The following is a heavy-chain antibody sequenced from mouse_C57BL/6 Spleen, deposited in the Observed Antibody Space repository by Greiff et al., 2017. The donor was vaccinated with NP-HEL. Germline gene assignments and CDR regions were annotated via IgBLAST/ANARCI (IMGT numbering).Heavy chain of an antibody. CDR3: ARSGDYDGWYFDV. Sequence: VKLQESGAELVKPGASVKISCKASGYAFSSYWMNWVKQRPGKGLEWIGQIYPGDGDTNYNGKFKGKATLTADKSSSTAYMQLSSLTSEDSAVYCWARSGDYDGWYFDVWGTGTTVTVSS. CDR1: GYAFSSYW. V-gene: IGHV1-80*01. J-gene: IGHJ1*03. CDR2: IYPGDGDT. D-gene: IGHD2-4*01.